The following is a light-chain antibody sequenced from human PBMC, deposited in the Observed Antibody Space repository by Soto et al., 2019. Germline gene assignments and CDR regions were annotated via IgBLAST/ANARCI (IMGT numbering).Light chain of an antibody. CDR1: QNIRNNY. CDR2: GAS. CDR3: QQYGYSPDT. Sequence: ELVLTQSPGTLSLSPGERATLSCRASQNIRNNYLAWYQQRPGQAPSLLIYGASSRATGIPDTFIGSGSGTDFTLTISRLEPEDFAVYYCQQYGYSPDTFGQGTRLEIK. V-gene: IGKV3-20*01. J-gene: IGKJ5*01.